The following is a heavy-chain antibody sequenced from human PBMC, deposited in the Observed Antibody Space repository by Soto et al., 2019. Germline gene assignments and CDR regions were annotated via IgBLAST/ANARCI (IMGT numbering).Heavy chain of an antibody. CDR1: GGSISSHTYY. J-gene: IGHJ3*02. D-gene: IGHD3-22*01. CDR3: ARRFSIIVLARRPSAFDI. V-gene: IGHV4-39*01. Sequence: QVQLQESGPGLVEPSETLSLTCSVFGGSISSHTYYWDWIRQPPGKGLEWIGSVTYSGNTNYNPSLRSRVTLFVDTSKNQFSLKMNSVTAADTAVYYCARRFSIIVLARRPSAFDIWGQGTLVTVSS. CDR2: VTYSGNT.